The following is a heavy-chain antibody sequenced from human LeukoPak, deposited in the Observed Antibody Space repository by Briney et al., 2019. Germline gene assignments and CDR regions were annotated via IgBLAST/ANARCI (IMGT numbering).Heavy chain of an antibody. V-gene: IGHV3-74*01. Sequence: GGSLRLSCAASGFTFSSYWMHWVRQAPGKGLVWVSRINSDGSSTSYADSVKGRFTISRDNAKNTLYLQMNSLRAEDTAVYYCAREGITMVRGVITDYYYGMDVWGQGTTVTVSS. CDR1: GFTFSSYW. J-gene: IGHJ6*02. CDR3: AREGITMVRGVITDYYYGMDV. CDR2: INSDGSST. D-gene: IGHD3-10*01.